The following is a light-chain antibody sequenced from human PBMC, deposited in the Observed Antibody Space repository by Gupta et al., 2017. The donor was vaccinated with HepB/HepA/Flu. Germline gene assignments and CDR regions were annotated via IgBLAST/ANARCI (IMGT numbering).Light chain of an antibody. V-gene: IGLV3-21*04. J-gene: IGLJ2*01. CDR1: NIGRKS. CDR3: QVWDSSSDHLV. Sequence: SITCGGNNIGRKSVHWYQQKPGQAPFVVIYYDSDRPSGIPERFSGSNSGNTATLTISRVEAGDEAGYYCQVWDSSSDHLVFGGGTKLTGL. CDR2: YDS.